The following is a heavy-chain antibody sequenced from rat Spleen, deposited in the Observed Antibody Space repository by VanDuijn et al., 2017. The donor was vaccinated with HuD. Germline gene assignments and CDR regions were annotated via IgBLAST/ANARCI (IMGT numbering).Heavy chain of an antibody. V-gene: IGHV5-19*01. CDR3: ATLQGENMYTTDHY. CDR1: GFTFSNYG. J-gene: IGHJ2*01. D-gene: IGHD1-6*01. Sequence: EVQLVESGGGLVQPGRSLKLSCAASGFTFSNYGMHWIRQAPTKGLEWVASISPSGGSTYYRDSVKGRFTISRDNAKSTLYLQMDSLRSEDTATYYCATLQGENMYTTDHYWGQGVMVTVSS. CDR2: ISPSGGST.